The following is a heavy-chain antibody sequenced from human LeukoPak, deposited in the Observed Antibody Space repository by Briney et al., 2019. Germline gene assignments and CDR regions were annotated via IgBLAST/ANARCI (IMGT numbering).Heavy chain of an antibody. V-gene: IGHV3-30*02. CDR2: IWYDGSKK. J-gene: IGHJ4*02. D-gene: IGHD3-9*01. Sequence: GGSLRLSCAASGFSFSAYGMHWVRQAPGKGLEWVAYIWYDGSKKEYANSVKGRFTISRDNSKNTLYLQMNSLRAEDTAVCYCAKLVLRYFDWLMDYWGQGTLVTVSS. CDR3: AKLVLRYFDWLMDY. CDR1: GFSFSAYG.